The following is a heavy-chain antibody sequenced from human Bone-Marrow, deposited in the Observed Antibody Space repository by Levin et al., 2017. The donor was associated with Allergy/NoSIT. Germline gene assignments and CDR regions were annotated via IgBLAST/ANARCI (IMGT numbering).Heavy chain of an antibody. V-gene: IGHV3-74*01. CDR3: VRDLAYCGSDCYYYYGMDV. CDR2: INSDGSKV. J-gene: IGHJ6*02. Sequence: GESLKISCAASGFTFSTYWMHWVRQAPGKGLEWVARINSDGSKVNYADSAKGRFIISRDNAKNTLYLQMSSLRADDSALYYCVRDLAYCGSDCYYYYGMDVWGQGTTVTVS. D-gene: IGHD2-21*02. CDR1: GFTFSTYW.